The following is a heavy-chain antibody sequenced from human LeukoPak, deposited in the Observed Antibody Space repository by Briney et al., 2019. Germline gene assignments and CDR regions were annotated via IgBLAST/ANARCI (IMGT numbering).Heavy chain of an antibody. CDR2: IYHSGTT. CDR3: ARDSSGGNSGLDY. V-gene: IGHV4-39*07. CDR1: GGSISTYSYY. D-gene: IGHD4-23*01. Sequence: KPSETLSLTCTVSGGSISTYSYYWGWIRQPPGKGLEWIGVIYHSGTTYYNPSLKSRVTISVDTSKNQFSLKLSSVTAADTAVYYCARDSSGGNSGLDYWGQGTLVTVSS. J-gene: IGHJ4*02.